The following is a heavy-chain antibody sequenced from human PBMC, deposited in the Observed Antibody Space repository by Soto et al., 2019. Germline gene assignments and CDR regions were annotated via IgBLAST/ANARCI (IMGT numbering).Heavy chain of an antibody. CDR3: ARTYYVILTGYYVPYYFDY. CDR1: GGTFSSYA. Sequence: QVQLVQSGAEVKKPGSSVKVSCKASGGTFSSYAISWVRQAPGQGLEWMGGIIPIFGTANYAQKFQGRVTITAYEFTITACMTLSRLGSEDTAVYSCARTYYVILTGYYVPYYFDYWGQGTLVTVSS. V-gene: IGHV1-69*01. CDR2: IIPIFGTA. D-gene: IGHD3-9*01. J-gene: IGHJ4*02.